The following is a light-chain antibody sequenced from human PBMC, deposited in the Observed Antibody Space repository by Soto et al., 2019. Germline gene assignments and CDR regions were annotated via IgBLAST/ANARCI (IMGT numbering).Light chain of an antibody. CDR1: SSDVGCYNF. Sequence: QSALTQPASVSVSPGQSITISCTGTSSDVGCYNFVSWYQQHPGKVPKLMIFDVNRRPSGVSDRFSGSKSVNTAYLTISGLHAEDEGDYYCCSYTSSSTHVFGSGTKLTVL. J-gene: IGLJ1*01. CDR2: DVN. V-gene: IGLV2-14*03. CDR3: CSYTSSSTHV.